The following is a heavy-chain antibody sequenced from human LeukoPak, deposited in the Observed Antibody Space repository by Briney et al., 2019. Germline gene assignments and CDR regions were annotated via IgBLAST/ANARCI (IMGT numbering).Heavy chain of an antibody. D-gene: IGHD4/OR15-4a*01. CDR2: ISGYNGNT. V-gene: IGHV1-18*01. CDR1: GYIFTRYG. J-gene: IGHJ4*02. Sequence: GASVKVSFKASGYIFTRYGISWVRQAPGQGLEWMGWISGYNGNTNYAQKLQGRVTMTTEISTNTAYMELRSLRSDDTAVYYCARDFIYGGRLFDYWGQGTLVTVSS. CDR3: ARDFIYGGRLFDY.